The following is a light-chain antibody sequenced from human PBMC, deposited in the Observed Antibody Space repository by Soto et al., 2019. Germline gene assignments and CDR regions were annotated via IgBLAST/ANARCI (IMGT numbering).Light chain of an antibody. V-gene: IGKV3-20*01. CDR3: QQYGDSPAT. CDR1: QSVSSSY. CDR2: GAF. J-gene: IGKJ3*01. Sequence: EVELTQSPATLSLSPGERATLSCRARQSVSSSYLAWYQQTPGQAPRLLIYGAFNSATGIPDRFSGSGSGTDFTLTFSRLEPEDFAVYYCQQYGDSPATFGPGTKLDI.